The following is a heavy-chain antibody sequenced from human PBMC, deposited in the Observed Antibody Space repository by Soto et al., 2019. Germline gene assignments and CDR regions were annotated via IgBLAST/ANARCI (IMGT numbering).Heavy chain of an antibody. CDR2: INPKFGDT. CDR1: GYTFTAYY. J-gene: IGHJ3*02. Sequence: QVQLVQSGAEVKEPGDSVRVSCEASGYTFTAYYIHWVRQAPGQGLEWMGWINPKFGDTTYAQDFQGRVSMTRDMSISTVYMELSSLTSDDTAIYYCARDTETLGPRTNDALDIWGQGTMVTVSS. CDR3: ARDTETLGPRTNDALDI. V-gene: IGHV1-2*02. D-gene: IGHD3-3*01.